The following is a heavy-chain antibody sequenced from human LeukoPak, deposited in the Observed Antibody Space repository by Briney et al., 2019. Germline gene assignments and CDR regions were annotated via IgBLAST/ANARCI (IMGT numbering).Heavy chain of an antibody. V-gene: IGHV3-30*04. CDR2: ISYDGSNK. J-gene: IGHJ1*01. CDR3: AKDRSVGSSGVEYFQH. Sequence: GGSLRLSCAASGFTFSSYAMHWVRQAPGKGLEWVAVISYDGSNKYYADSVKGRFTISRDNSKNTLYLQMNSLSAEDTAVYYCAKDRSVGSSGVEYFQHWGQGTLVTVSS. CDR1: GFTFSSYA. D-gene: IGHD3-10*01.